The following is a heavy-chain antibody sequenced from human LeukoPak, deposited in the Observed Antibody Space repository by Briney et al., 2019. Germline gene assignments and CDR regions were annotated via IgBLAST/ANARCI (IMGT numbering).Heavy chain of an antibody. V-gene: IGHV4-39*01. D-gene: IGHD3-22*01. CDR2: MYYSGST. CDR3: ARHYYDSTGYYYFDY. CDR1: GDSISSSSYY. Sequence: SETLSLTCTVSGDSISSSSYYWGWIRQPPGEGLEWIGSMYYSGSTYSNPSLKSRVTISVDTSKNQFSLKLSSVTAADTAVYYCARHYYDSTGYYYFDYWGQGTLVTVSS. J-gene: IGHJ4*02.